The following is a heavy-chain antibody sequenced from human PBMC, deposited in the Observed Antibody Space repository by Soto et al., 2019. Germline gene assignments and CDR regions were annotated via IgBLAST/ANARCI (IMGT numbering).Heavy chain of an antibody. Sequence: ASVKVSCKASGYTFTSYYMHWVRQAPGQGLEWMGIINPSGGSTSYAQKFQGRVTMTRDTSTSTVYMELSSLRSEDTAVYYCARASDSSGYYYVGRAFDIWGQGTMVTVSS. J-gene: IGHJ3*02. D-gene: IGHD3-22*01. CDR2: INPSGGST. CDR1: GYTFTSYY. V-gene: IGHV1-46*01. CDR3: ARASDSSGYYYVGRAFDI.